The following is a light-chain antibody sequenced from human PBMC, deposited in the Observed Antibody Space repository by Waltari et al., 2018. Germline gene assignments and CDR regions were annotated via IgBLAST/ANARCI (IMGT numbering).Light chain of an antibody. CDR1: QTVRTTY. CDR3: QQYDISPLT. J-gene: IGKJ4*01. V-gene: IGKV3-20*01. CDR2: GAS. Sequence: EIVLTLSPGTLSLSPGERATLSCRASQTVRTTYLAWYQQKPGQAPTPLIYGASSRATGIPDRFSGSGSGTDFSLTSSRLEPEDFAVYYGQQYDISPLTFGGGTKVEIK.